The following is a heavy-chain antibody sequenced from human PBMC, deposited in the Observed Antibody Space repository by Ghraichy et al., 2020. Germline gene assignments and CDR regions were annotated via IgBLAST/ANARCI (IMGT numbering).Heavy chain of an antibody. J-gene: IGHJ3*02. D-gene: IGHD3-10*01. CDR2: IYHSVST. CDR3: ARVELWFGEPGVFDI. V-gene: IGHV4-38-2*02. CDR1: GFSLTSLYY. Sequence: SETLSLTCTFTGFSLTSLYYWRRILLPPWNGLDWMGSIYHSVSTYYNQSLKSRVTISVDTSKNQFSLKLSSVTAADTAVYYCARVELWFGEPGVFDICGPGTMISVSS.